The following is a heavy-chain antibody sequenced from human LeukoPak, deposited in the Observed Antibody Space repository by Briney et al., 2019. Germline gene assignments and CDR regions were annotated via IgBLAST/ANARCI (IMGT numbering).Heavy chain of an antibody. J-gene: IGHJ2*01. CDR3: ATDRGNGYFDL. V-gene: IGHV3-7*01. Sequence: GGSLRLSCVAPGFTFSSSWMSWVRQAPGKGLEWVANIKQDGREKEFLDSVRGRFTISRDNAKNSLYLQMSNLRADDTAVYYCATDRGNGYFDLWGRGTLVTVSS. CDR1: GFTFSSSW. CDR2: IKQDGREK. D-gene: IGHD3-10*01.